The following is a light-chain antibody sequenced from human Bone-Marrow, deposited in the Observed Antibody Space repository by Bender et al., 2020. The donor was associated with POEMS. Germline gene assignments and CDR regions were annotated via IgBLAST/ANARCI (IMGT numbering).Light chain of an antibody. CDR1: SSNIGNHG. J-gene: IGLJ3*02. V-gene: IGLV1-36*01. CDR2: YDD. Sequence: QSVVTQPPSLPESPRQMVTISCSGSSSNIGNHGVNWYQQLPGEAPKLLIYYDDLLTPGVSDRFSASKSGTSASLAISELQSEDGALYYCSAWDNSLSGWVFGGGTQLTVL. CDR3: SAWDNSLSGWV.